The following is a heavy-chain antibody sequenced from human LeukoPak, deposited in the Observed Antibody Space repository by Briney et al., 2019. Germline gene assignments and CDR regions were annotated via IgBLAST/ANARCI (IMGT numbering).Heavy chain of an antibody. J-gene: IGHJ5*02. CDR2: IYTSGST. V-gene: IGHV4-61*02. D-gene: IGHD3-10*01. Sequence: SETLSLTCTVSGGSLSSGRYYWSWIRQTAGKGLEWIGRIYTSGSTNYNPSLKSPGTKSEDTSNNHFSVKLSSVSAADTAVFYCARDITMLRGVSLVDPWGQGPLVTVSS. CDR1: GGSLSSGRYY. CDR3: ARDITMLRGVSLVDP.